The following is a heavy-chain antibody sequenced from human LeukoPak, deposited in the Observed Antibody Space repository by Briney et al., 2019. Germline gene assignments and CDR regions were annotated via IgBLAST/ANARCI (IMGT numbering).Heavy chain of an antibody. V-gene: IGHV4-59*08. J-gene: IGHJ4*02. CDR2: ISYSGST. CDR3: ARLGDSTSRLYYFNY. D-gene: IGHD6-6*01. CDR1: GGSISSYY. Sequence: SETLSLTCTVSGGSISSYYWSWIRQPPGKGLEWIGYISYSGSTYYNPSLKSRVTISVDTSKSQFSLKLSSVTAADTAVYYCARLGDSTSRLYYFNYWGQGTLVTVSS.